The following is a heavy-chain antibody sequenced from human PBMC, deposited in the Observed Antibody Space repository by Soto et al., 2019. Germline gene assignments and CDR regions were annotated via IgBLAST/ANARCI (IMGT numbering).Heavy chain of an antibody. V-gene: IGHV1-18*01. CDR3: AGGRYGDY. J-gene: IGHJ4*02. CDR2: ISAHNGKT. Sequence: QVHLVQSGAEVKKPGASVKVSCKGSGYDFTTYGITWVRQAPGQGLEWMSWISAHNGKTDYAQKLKGRVTVTRDTSTSTAYMELRSLKSDDTALYYCAGGRYGDYLGQGALVTVSS. CDR1: GYDFTTYG. D-gene: IGHD1-1*01.